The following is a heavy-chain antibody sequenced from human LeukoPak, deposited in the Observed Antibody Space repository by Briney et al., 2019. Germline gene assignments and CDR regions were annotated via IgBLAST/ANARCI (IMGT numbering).Heavy chain of an antibody. J-gene: IGHJ4*02. Sequence: SETLSLTCAVYGGSFSGYYWSWIRQPPGKGLEWIGEINHSGSTNYNPSLKRRVTISVDTSKNQFSLKLSSVTAADTAVYYCARGLYYYGSGSYYLDYWGQGTLVTVSS. CDR1: GGSFSGYY. CDR3: ARGLYYYGSGSYYLDY. D-gene: IGHD3-10*01. V-gene: IGHV4-34*01. CDR2: INHSGST.